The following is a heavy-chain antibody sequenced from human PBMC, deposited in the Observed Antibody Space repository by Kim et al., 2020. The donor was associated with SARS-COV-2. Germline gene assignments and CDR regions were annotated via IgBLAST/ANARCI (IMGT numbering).Heavy chain of an antibody. V-gene: IGHV3-53*01. J-gene: IGHJ4*02. CDR1: EFTVSSNY. Sequence: GGSLRLSCAASEFTVSSNYMSWVRQAPGKGLEWVSVIYSGGSTYYADSVKGRFTISRDNSKNTLYLQMNSLRAEDTAVYYCAREAQYDSSGYFAYWGQGTLVTVSS. CDR3: AREAQYDSSGYFAY. CDR2: IYSGGST. D-gene: IGHD3-22*01.